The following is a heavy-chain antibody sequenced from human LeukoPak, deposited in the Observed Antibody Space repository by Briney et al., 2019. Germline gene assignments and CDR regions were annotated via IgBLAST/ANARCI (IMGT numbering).Heavy chain of an antibody. CDR3: ARVLLYYDILTGYYSSYYYYYMDV. Sequence: GASVKVSCKASGYTFTSYYMHWVRQAPGQGLEWMGIINPSGGSTSYAQKLQGRVTMTTDTSTSTAYMELRSLRSDDTAVYYCARVLLYYDILTGYYSSYYYYYMDVWGKGTTVTISS. V-gene: IGHV1-46*01. J-gene: IGHJ6*03. CDR2: INPSGGST. CDR1: GYTFTSYY. D-gene: IGHD3-9*01.